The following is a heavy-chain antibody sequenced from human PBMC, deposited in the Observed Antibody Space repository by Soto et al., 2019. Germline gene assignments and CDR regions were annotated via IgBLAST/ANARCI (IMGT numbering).Heavy chain of an antibody. V-gene: IGHV3-7*01. Sequence: GGSLRLSCAASGFTFSSYWMSWVRQAPGKGLEWVANIKQDGSEKYYVDSVKGRFTISRDNAKNSLYLQMNSLRAEDTAVYYCARGYCSGGSCYFGYYFDYWGQGTLVTVSS. D-gene: IGHD2-15*01. CDR3: ARGYCSGGSCYFGYYFDY. CDR2: IKQDGSEK. CDR1: GFTFSSYW. J-gene: IGHJ4*02.